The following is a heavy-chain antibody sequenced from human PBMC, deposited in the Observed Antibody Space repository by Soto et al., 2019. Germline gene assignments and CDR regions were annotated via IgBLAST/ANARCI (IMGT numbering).Heavy chain of an antibody. Sequence: QLQMQASCPGLGKPSETLSLTCTVSGDSISSNNNYWGWIRQPPETGLEWIGSMSHSGNTYHNPSLKSRVTISVDTSKNQLSLNLRSVTAADTAVYYCARHRGPTGPNYWVQGTLVTVSS. J-gene: IGHJ4*02. CDR3: ARHRGPTGPNY. V-gene: IGHV4-39*01. D-gene: IGHD3-10*01. CDR1: GDSISSNNNY. CDR2: MSHSGNT.